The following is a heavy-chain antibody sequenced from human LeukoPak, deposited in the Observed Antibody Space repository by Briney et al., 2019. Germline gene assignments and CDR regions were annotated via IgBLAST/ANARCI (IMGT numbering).Heavy chain of an antibody. CDR2: IYPGDSDT. V-gene: IGHV5-51*03. CDR3: ARYDYYDSSGYKNYFGY. Sequence: GESLKISCKGSGYSFTSYWIGWVRQMPGKGLEWMGIIYPGDSDTRYSPSFQGQVTISADKSISTAYLQWSSLKASDTAMYYCARYDYYDSSGYKNYFGYWGQGTLVTVSS. CDR1: GYSFTSYW. J-gene: IGHJ4*02. D-gene: IGHD3-22*01.